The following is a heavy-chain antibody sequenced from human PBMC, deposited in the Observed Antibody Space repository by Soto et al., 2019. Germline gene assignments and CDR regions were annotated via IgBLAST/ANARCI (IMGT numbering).Heavy chain of an antibody. Sequence: QVQLVQSGAEVKKPGASVKVSCKASGYTFTNYDIPWVRQATGQGLEWMGWMNPDSGNTGQSKQFQGRVTMTRDTSISTAYMEMSSLRSEDTAVYYCARGRFRRTWFDPWGQGTLVTVS. CDR1: GYTFTNYD. CDR2: MNPDSGNT. D-gene: IGHD3-16*01. J-gene: IGHJ5*02. V-gene: IGHV1-8*01. CDR3: ARGRFRRTWFDP.